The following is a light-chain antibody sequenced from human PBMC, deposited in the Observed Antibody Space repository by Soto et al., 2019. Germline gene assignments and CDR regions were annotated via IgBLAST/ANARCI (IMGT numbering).Light chain of an antibody. CDR2: AAS. J-gene: IGKJ4*01. V-gene: IGKV1-9*01. CDR3: QQLKSFPLS. Sequence: DIQMTQSPSSLSASVGDRVTITCRASQGISSSLAWYQQQPGKAPKLLIYAASTLQSGVPSRFSGSGSWTDFTPTIRSLQPEDFATYYCQQLKSFPLSFGGGTTVEIK. CDR1: QGISSS.